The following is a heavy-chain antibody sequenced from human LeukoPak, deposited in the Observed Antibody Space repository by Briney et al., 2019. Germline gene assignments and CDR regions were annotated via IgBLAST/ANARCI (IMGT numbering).Heavy chain of an antibody. CDR3: ARGRFGELLFDN. CDR2: ISTYNGNT. Sequence: GASVKVSCKASGYTSTSYGISWVRQAPGQGLEWMGWISTYNGNTNYAQNLQGRVTMTTDTSTSTAYMELRSLRSDDTAVYYCARGRFGELLFDNWGQGILVTVSS. D-gene: IGHD3-10*01. CDR1: GYTSTSYG. V-gene: IGHV1-18*01. J-gene: IGHJ4*02.